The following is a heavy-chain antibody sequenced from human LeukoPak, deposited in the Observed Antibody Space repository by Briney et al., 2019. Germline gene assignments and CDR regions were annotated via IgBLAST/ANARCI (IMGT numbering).Heavy chain of an antibody. D-gene: IGHD2-15*01. J-gene: IGHJ4*02. V-gene: IGHV3-30*02. Sequence: PGGSLRLSCVASGFSFSSFGLHWVRQAPGKGLEGVAFIWHHGSKIYYADSVKGRFTISRDNSKNTLYLQINTLRAEDTAVYYCAIGAYCSGGSCYEGDFDYWGQGTLVTVSS. CDR1: GFSFSSFG. CDR3: AIGAYCSGGSCYEGDFDY. CDR2: IWHHGSKI.